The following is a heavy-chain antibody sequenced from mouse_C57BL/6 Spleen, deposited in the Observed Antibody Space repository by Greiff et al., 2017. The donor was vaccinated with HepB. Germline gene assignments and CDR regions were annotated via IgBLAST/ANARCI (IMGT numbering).Heavy chain of an antibody. CDR1: GYTFTDYY. V-gene: IGHV1-19*01. Sequence: EVQLQQSGPVLVKPGASVKMSCKASGYTFTDYYMNWVKQSHGKSLEWIGVINPYNGGTSYNQKFKGKATLTVDKSSSTAYMELNSLTSEDSAVYYCARGRGGGYFDYWGKGTTLTVAS. CDR3: ARGRGGGYFDY. J-gene: IGHJ2*01. CDR2: INPYNGGT.